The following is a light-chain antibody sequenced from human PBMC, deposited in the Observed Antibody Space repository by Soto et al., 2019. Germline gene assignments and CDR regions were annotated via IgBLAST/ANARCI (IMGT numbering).Light chain of an antibody. CDR3: SSYTTISTYV. CDR2: DVR. J-gene: IGLJ1*01. Sequence: QSVLTQPASVSGSPGQSITISCTGTSSDVGGYNYVSWYQQHPGKAPKLMIYDVRNRPSGVSNRFSGSKSVNTASLTFSGLQAEDEADYYCSSYTTISTYVFGTGTKLTVL. CDR1: SSDVGGYNY. V-gene: IGLV2-14*01.